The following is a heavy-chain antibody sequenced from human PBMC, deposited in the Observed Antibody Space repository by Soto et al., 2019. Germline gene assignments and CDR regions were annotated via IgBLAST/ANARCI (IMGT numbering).Heavy chain of an antibody. CDR3: DRGLCGNKSCHNCFAP. Sequence: KPSETLSLTCTVSGGSVTSYYWSWIRQPPGKGLEWIGYIYYSGNTNYNPSLKSRVTISVDTSKNQFSLKLSSVTAAGTAVYYCDRGLCGNKSCHNCFAPWGQGTLVTVSS. D-gene: IGHD2-2*01. CDR2: IYYSGNT. CDR1: GGSVTSYY. V-gene: IGHV4-59*02. J-gene: IGHJ5*02.